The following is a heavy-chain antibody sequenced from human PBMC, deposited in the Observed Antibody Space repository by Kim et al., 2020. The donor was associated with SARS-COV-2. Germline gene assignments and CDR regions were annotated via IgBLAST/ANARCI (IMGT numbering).Heavy chain of an antibody. J-gene: IGHJ5*02. Sequence: SETLSLTCTVSGGSVSSGTYYWSWIRQPPGKGLEWIAYISNSGSTNYNPSLKSRVTISVDTSKNQFSLKLNSVTAADTAVYYCAGHSSEGSHSWFDPWGQGTLVPASS. D-gene: IGHD2-21*01. CDR1: GGSVSSGTYY. CDR3: AGHSSEGSHSWFDP. CDR2: ISNSGST. V-gene: IGHV4-61*01.